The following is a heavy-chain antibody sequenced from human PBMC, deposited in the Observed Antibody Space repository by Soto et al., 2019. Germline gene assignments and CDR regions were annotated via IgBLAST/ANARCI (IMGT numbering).Heavy chain of an antibody. V-gene: IGHV3-21*01. CDR1: GFMFNYYS. J-gene: IGHJ6*03. Sequence: EVQLLESGGGLVKPGGSLRLSCTASGFMFNYYSMNWVRQAPGKGLEWVSSITSSSSYIYYADSVKGRFTFYRDNAKNSLYLQMNSLRAEDTAVYYCARDLSSGQDYYFYMDVWGKGTTVTVSS. CDR2: ITSSSSYI. CDR3: ARDLSSGQDYYFYMDV. D-gene: IGHD3-22*01.